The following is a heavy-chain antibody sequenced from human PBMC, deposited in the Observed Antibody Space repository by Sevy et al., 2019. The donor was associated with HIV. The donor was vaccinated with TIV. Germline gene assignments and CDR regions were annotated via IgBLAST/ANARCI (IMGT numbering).Heavy chain of an antibody. CDR1: GYSISSGYL. CDR3: ANFGRLLIINGDAFDV. V-gene: IGHV4-38-2*02. CDR2: VDHTGNT. J-gene: IGHJ3*01. D-gene: IGHD3-9*01. Sequence: SETSLTCTVSGYSISSGYLWGWIRQPPGKGLEWIGSVDHTGNTYYNPSLKSRVTTSVDTSKNQFSLRLSSVTAADTAVYYCANFGRLLIINGDAFDVWGQGTMVTVSS.